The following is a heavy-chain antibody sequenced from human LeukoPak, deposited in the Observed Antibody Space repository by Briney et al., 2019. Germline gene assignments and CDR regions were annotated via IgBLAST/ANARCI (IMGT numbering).Heavy chain of an antibody. CDR3: VRGVIFNTQFDS. CDR1: GGSISNGGYS. J-gene: IGHJ4*02. CDR2: IYHSGST. D-gene: IGHD3-16*02. V-gene: IGHV4-30-2*01. Sequence: SETLSLTCAVSGGSISNGGYSWSWIRQPPGKGLEWIGYIYHSGSTYYSPPLKSRVTISLDRSKNQFSLKLSSVTAADTAVYYCVRGVIFNTQFDSWGQGTLVTVSS.